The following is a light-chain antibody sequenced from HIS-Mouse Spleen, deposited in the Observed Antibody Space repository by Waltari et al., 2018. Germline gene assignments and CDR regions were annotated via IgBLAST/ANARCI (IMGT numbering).Light chain of an antibody. V-gene: IGLV2-14*03. Sequence: SALTQPASMSVSPGQSITVSCPGNSSDGGGYIYVSWYQQHPGKAPKLMIYDVSHRPSGVSNRFSGSKSGNTASLTISGLQAEEEADYYCSSYTSSSTWVFGGGTKLTVL. CDR3: SSYTSSSTWV. CDR2: DVS. J-gene: IGLJ3*02. CDR1: SSDGGGYIY.